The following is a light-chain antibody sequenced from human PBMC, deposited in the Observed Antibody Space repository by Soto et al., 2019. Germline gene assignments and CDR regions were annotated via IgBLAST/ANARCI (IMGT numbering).Light chain of an antibody. CDR2: GAS. Sequence: EVGMTQSASTLSVSAGERATLSWRASQSVSNNYLAWYQQKPGQAPRLLIYGASNRATGIPDRFSGSGSGTDFTLTISRLEPEDFAVYYCQQYGSSGTFGQGTKVDIK. CDR1: QSVSNNY. V-gene: IGKV3-20*01. J-gene: IGKJ1*01. CDR3: QQYGSSGT.